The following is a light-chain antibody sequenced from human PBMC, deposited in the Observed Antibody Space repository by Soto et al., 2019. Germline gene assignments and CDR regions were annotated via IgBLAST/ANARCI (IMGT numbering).Light chain of an antibody. CDR2: EVS. V-gene: IGLV2-18*02. Sequence: QSALTQPRSVSGSPGQSVTISCTGTSSDVGSYNRVSWYQQPPGTAPKLMIYEVSNRPSGVPDRFSGSKSGNTASLTISGLQAEDGADYYCCSYAGTYTWVFGGGTQLTVL. CDR1: SSDVGSYNR. CDR3: CSYAGTYTWV. J-gene: IGLJ3*02.